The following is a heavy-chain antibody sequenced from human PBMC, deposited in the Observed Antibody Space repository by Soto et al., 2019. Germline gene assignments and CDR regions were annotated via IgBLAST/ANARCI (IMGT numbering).Heavy chain of an antibody. CDR2: IYPSDSDT. V-gene: IGHV5-51*01. CDR3: ARGGNSALNWFGP. Sequence: GESHKISSKGSGYSFTSYWIGWVRQMPGKGLEWMGIIYPSDSDTRYSPSLQGQVTISVDKSISTAYLQWSSLKASDTAMYYCARGGNSALNWFGPWGQGTLVTVSS. D-gene: IGHD5-12*01. J-gene: IGHJ5*02. CDR1: GYSFTSYW.